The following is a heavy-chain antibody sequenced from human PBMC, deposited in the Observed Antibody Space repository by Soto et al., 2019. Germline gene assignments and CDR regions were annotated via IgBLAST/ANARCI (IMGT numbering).Heavy chain of an antibody. CDR1: GGTFSSCA. Sequence: ASVKVSCEASGGTFSSCAISWVRQAPGQGLEWMGGIIPIFGTANYAQKFQGRVTITADESTSTAYMELSSLRSEDTAVYYCARDRCSGGSCYPGALDYWGQGTLVTVSS. CDR2: IIPIFGTA. CDR3: ARDRCSGGSCYPGALDY. D-gene: IGHD2-15*01. V-gene: IGHV1-69*13. J-gene: IGHJ4*02.